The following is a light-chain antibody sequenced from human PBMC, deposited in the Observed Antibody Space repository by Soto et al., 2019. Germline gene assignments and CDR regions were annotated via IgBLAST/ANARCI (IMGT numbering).Light chain of an antibody. V-gene: IGKV1-5*01. Sequence: DIQMTRSPSTLSASVGDRVSITCRASQRVNTCLAWYQQKPGKAPTLLIYDASSLQSGVPSRFSGSGSGTEFTLTISSLQPDDFATYYCQQYQIDWTFGQGTKVDVK. J-gene: IGKJ1*01. CDR3: QQYQIDWT. CDR2: DAS. CDR1: QRVNTC.